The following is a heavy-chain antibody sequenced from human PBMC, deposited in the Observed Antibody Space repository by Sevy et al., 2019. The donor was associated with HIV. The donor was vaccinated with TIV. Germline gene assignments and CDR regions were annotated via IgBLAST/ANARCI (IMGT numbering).Heavy chain of an antibody. CDR1: GFTFSSYG. V-gene: IGHV3-33*01. CDR3: ARAQVVGYCSGGSCYYHPPDY. J-gene: IGHJ4*02. D-gene: IGHD2-15*01. CDR2: IWYDGSNK. Sequence: GGSLRLSCAASGFTFSSYGMHWVRQAPGKGLEWVAVIWYDGSNKYYADSVKGRFTISRDNSKNTLYLQMNSLRAEDTAVYYCARAQVVGYCSGGSCYYHPPDYWGQGTLVTVSS.